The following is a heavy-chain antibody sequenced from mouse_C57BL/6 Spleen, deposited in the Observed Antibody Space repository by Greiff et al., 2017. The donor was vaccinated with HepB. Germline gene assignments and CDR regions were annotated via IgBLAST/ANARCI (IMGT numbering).Heavy chain of an antibody. CDR1: GFTFSSYT. Sequence: EVKLVESGGGLVKPGGSLKLSCAASGFTFSSYTMSWVRQTPEKRLEWVATISGGGGNTYYPDSVKGRFTISRDNAKNTLYLQMSSLRSEDTALYYCARQGSFPNYLDYWGQGTTLTVSS. J-gene: IGHJ2*01. CDR2: ISGGGGNT. CDR3: ARQGSFPNYLDY. V-gene: IGHV5-9*01.